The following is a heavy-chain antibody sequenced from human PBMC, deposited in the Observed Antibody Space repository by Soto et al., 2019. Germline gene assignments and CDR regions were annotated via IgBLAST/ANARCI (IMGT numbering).Heavy chain of an antibody. CDR3: ARWDSRGYYSIPRRSIDD. D-gene: IGHD3-22*01. V-gene: IGHV5-51*01. CDR2: IYPGDSDT. Sequence: GESLKISCKGSGYSFTSYWIGWVRQMPGKGLEWMGIIYPGDSDTRYSPSFQGQVTISADKSISTAYLQWSSLKASDTAMYYCARWDSRGYYSIPRRSIDDWGQGTLVTVSS. CDR1: GYSFTSYW. J-gene: IGHJ4*02.